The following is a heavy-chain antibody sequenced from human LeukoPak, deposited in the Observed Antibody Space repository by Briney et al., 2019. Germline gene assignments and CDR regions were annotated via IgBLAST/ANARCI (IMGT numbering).Heavy chain of an antibody. D-gene: IGHD2/OR15-2a*01. V-gene: IGHV3-23*01. CDR3: AKDSFLFDY. Sequence: GGSLRLSCAASGFTFDDYAMHWVRQAPGKGLEWVSAISGSGGSTYYADSVKGRFTISRDNSKNTLYLQMNSLRAEDTAVYYCAKDSFLFDYWGQGTLVTVSS. J-gene: IGHJ4*02. CDR1: GFTFDDYA. CDR2: ISGSGGST.